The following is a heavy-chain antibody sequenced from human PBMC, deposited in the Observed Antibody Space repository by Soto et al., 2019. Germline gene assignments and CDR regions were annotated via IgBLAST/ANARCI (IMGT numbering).Heavy chain of an antibody. CDR1: GYSFTSYW. Sequence: GESLKISCKGSGYSFTSYWISWVRQMPGKGLEWMGRIDPSDSYTNYSPSFQGHVTISADKSISTAYLQWSSLKASDTAMYYWASHPPNIVVVVAATEYYFDYWGQGTLVTVSS. CDR3: ASHPPNIVVVVAATEYYFDY. V-gene: IGHV5-10-1*01. J-gene: IGHJ4*02. D-gene: IGHD2-15*01. CDR2: IDPSDSYT.